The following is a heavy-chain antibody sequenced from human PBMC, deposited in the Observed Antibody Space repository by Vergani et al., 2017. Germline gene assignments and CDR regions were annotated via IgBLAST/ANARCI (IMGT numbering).Heavy chain of an antibody. D-gene: IGHD5-12*01. V-gene: IGHV3-66*01. CDR1: GFTVSSNY. J-gene: IGHJ6*03. Sequence: VQLVESGGGVVQPGRSLRLSCAASGFTVSSNYMSWVRQAPGKGLEWVSVIYSGGSTYYADSVKGRFTISRDNSKNTLYLQMNSLRAEDTAVYYCARDRTEGWILGYYMDVWGKGTTVTVSS. CDR2: IYSGGST. CDR3: ARDRTEGWILGYYMDV.